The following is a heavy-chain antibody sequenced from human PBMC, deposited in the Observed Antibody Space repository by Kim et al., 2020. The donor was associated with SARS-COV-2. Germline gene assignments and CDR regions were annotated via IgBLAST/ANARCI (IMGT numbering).Heavy chain of an antibody. D-gene: IGHD2-2*01. CDR3: ARTDSVVVPAALGQDYY. CDR1: GFTFSSYW. Sequence: GGSLRLSCAASGFTFSSYWMSWGRKAPGKGLEWVANIKQDGSEKYYVDSVKGRFTISRDNAKNSLYLHMNSLRAEDTAVVYCARTDSVVVPAALGQDYY. J-gene: IGHJ6*01. CDR2: IKQDGSEK. V-gene: IGHV3-7*05.